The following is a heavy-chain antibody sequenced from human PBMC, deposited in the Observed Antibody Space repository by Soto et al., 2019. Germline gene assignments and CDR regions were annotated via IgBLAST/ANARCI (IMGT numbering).Heavy chain of an antibody. Sequence: ASVKVSCKASGYTFTSYAMHWVRQAPGQRLEWMGWINAGNGNTRYSQKFQGRVTISRDTSANTVHMELSSLRSEDTAVYYCARANGAFDIWGQGTMVTVSS. D-gene: IGHD2-8*01. J-gene: IGHJ3*02. CDR2: INAGNGNT. CDR3: ARANGAFDI. V-gene: IGHV1-3*01. CDR1: GYTFTSYA.